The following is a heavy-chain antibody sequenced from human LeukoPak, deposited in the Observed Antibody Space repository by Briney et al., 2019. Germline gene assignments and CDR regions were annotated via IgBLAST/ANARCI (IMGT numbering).Heavy chain of an antibody. CDR1: GYSFTSYW. J-gene: IGHJ4*02. CDR3: ARYSSSWYFPSAY. Sequence: GESLKISCKGSGYSFTSYWIGWVRQMPGKGLEWMGIIYPGDSDTRYSPSFQGQVTISADKSISTAHLQWSSLKASDTAMYYCARYSSSWYFPSAYWGQGTLVTVSS. CDR2: IYPGDSDT. V-gene: IGHV5-51*01. D-gene: IGHD6-13*01.